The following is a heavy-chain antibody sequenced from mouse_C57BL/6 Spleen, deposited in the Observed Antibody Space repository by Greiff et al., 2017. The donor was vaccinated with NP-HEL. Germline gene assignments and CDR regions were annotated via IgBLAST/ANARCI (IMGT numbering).Heavy chain of an antibody. Sequence: VQLQQSGAELVRPGASVTLSCKASGYTFTDYEMHWVKQTPVHGLEWIGAIDPETGGTAYNQKFKGKAILTADKSSSTAYMELRSLTSEDSAVYYCTRGDGYYQYWYFDVWGTGTTVTVSS. CDR2: IDPETGGT. J-gene: IGHJ1*03. V-gene: IGHV1-15*01. CDR1: GYTFTDYE. D-gene: IGHD2-3*01. CDR3: TRGDGYYQYWYFDV.